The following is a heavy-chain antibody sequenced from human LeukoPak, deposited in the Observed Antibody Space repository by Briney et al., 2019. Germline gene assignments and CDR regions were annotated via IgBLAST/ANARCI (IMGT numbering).Heavy chain of an antibody. CDR1: GFTFSSYA. CDR2: ISYDGSNK. CDR3: AREAGQLERLYYFDY. V-gene: IGHV3-30*01. J-gene: IGHJ4*02. D-gene: IGHD1-1*01. Sequence: GGSLRLSCAASGFTFSSYAMHWVRQAPSKGLEGVAVISYDGSNKYYADSVKGRFTISRDNSKNTLYLQMNSLRAEDTAVYYCAREAGQLERLYYFDYWGQGTLVTVSS.